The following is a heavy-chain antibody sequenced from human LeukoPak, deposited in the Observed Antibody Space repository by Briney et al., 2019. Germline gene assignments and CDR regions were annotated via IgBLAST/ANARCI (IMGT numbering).Heavy chain of an antibody. CDR3: ARDGANKVRGVHYFYMDV. Sequence: ASVKVSCKASGYTFTGYYIHWVRRAPGQGLEWVGRINPNSGGTDYAQRFQGRVTMTRDTSISTAYMALSRLRSDDTAVYYCARDGANKVRGVHYFYMDVWGKGTTVTVSS. D-gene: IGHD3-10*01. V-gene: IGHV1-2*06. J-gene: IGHJ6*03. CDR2: INPNSGGT. CDR1: GYTFTGYY.